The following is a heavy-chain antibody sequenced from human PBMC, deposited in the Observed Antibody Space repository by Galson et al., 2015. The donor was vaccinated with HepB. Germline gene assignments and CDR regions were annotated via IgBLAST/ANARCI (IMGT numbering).Heavy chain of an antibody. CDR1: GFTFSNYG. CDR3: ARNQLVGGALDV. CDR2: ISYDGSYK. Sequence: SLRLSCAASGFTFSNYGMHWVRQAPGKGLEWVAVISYDGSYKFYLDSVKGRFTISRDNSKNTLYLEMSRLRVEDTALYYCARNQLVGGALDVWGQGTTVIVSS. V-gene: IGHV3-30*03. J-gene: IGHJ6*02. D-gene: IGHD3-10*01.